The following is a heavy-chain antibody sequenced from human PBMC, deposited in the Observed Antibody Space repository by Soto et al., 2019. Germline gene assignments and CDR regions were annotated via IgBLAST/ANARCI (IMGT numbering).Heavy chain of an antibody. Sequence: GGSRRLSCXASGFTFSSYEMNWVRQAPGKGLECVSYIGTSGSTIYYADSVKGRFTISRDNAKNSLYLQVNSLRAEDTAVYYCARVQSPYGDPWYFDLWGRGTLVTVSS. J-gene: IGHJ2*01. CDR1: GFTFSSYE. D-gene: IGHD4-17*01. V-gene: IGHV3-48*03. CDR3: ARVQSPYGDPWYFDL. CDR2: IGTSGSTI.